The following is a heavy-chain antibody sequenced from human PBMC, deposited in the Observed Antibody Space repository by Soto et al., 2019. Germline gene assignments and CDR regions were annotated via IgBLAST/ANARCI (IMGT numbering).Heavy chain of an antibody. Sequence: LSLTCTVSGGSISSYYWSWIRQPPGKGLEWIGYIYYSGSTNYNPSLKSRVTISVDTSKNQFSLKLSSVTAADTAVYYCARAEWELLGGSTTGYGMDVWGQGTTVTVSS. CDR2: IYYSGST. CDR1: GGSISSYY. CDR3: ARAEWELLGGSTTGYGMDV. D-gene: IGHD1-26*01. J-gene: IGHJ6*02. V-gene: IGHV4-59*01.